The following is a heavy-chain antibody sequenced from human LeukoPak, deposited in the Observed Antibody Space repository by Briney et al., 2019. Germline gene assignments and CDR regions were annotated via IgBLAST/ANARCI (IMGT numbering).Heavy chain of an antibody. CDR1: GGSISSSSYY. D-gene: IGHD6-13*01. Sequence: SETLSLTCSVSGGSISSSSYYWGWIRQPPGKGLEWIGSIYYSGSTYYNPSLKSRVTISVDTSKNQFSLKLSSVTAADTAVYYCARLGIAENWFDPWGQGTLVTVSP. J-gene: IGHJ5*02. CDR3: ARLGIAENWFDP. CDR2: IYYSGST. V-gene: IGHV4-39*01.